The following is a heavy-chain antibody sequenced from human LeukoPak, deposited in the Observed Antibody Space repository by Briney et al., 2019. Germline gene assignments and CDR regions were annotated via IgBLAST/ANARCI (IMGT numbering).Heavy chain of an antibody. D-gene: IGHD3-10*01. Sequence: GGSLRLSCVASGFSFRSYGMHRVRQAPGKGLEWVAFLPSHESYTAYADSVKGRFTISRDNFKNTLYLQMNSLRSEDMAVYYCAKEEFSHSVGFDYWGQGTLVTVSS. CDR3: AKEEFSHSVGFDY. CDR1: GFSFRSYG. J-gene: IGHJ4*02. V-gene: IGHV3-30*02. CDR2: LPSHESYT.